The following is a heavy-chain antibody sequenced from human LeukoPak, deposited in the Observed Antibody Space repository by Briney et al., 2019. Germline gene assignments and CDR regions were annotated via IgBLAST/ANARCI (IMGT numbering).Heavy chain of an antibody. D-gene: IGHD3-22*01. CDR1: GFTVSSNY. J-gene: IGHJ4*02. V-gene: IGHV3-66*01. Sequence: PGGSLRLSCAASGFTVSSNYMSWVRQAPGKGLEWVSVIYSGGSTYYADSVKGRFTISRDNSKNTLYLQMNSLRAEDTAVYYCARDHGGYYDSSGYYPFDYWGQGTLVTVSS. CDR2: IYSGGST. CDR3: ARDHGGYYDSSGYYPFDY.